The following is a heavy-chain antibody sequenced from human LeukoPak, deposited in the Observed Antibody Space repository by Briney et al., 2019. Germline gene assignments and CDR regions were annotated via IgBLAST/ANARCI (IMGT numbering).Heavy chain of an antibody. CDR1: GGSIRSSNW. CDR2: IYHSGST. V-gene: IGHV4-4*02. CDR3: ARGSPDGDYVSVHAEYFQH. J-gene: IGHJ1*01. Sequence: SGTLSLTCAVSGGSIRSSNWWSWVRQPPGKGLEWIGEIYHSGSTNYNPSLKSRVTISVDTSKNQFSLTLSSVTAADTAVYYCARGSPDGDYVSVHAEYFQHWGQGTLVTVSS. D-gene: IGHD4-17*01.